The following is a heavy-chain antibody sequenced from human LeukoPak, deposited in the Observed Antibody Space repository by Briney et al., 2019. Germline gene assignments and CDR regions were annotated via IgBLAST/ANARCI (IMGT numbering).Heavy chain of an antibody. CDR2: IYYSGST. Sequence: SETLSLTCTVSGGSISSSSYYWGWIRQPPGKGLEWIGSIYYSGSTYYNPSLKSRATISVDTSKNQFSLKLSSVTAADTAVYYCARDGDFWSGHDYWGQGTLVTVSS. CDR1: GGSISSSSYY. D-gene: IGHD3-3*01. V-gene: IGHV4-39*07. CDR3: ARDGDFWSGHDY. J-gene: IGHJ4*02.